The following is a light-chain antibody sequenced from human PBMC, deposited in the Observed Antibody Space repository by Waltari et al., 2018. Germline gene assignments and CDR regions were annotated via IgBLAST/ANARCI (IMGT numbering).Light chain of an antibody. CDR1: SSDIGSYNY. V-gene: IGLV2-14*03. CDR3: SSYMDTTALEL. Sequence: QSALTQPASVSGSPGQSITISCTGTSSDIGSYNYVSWYQQHPGKDPKLIIFDVTNRPSGVSNRFSGSKSGNTASLIISGLQGEDEADYYCSSYMDTTALELFGGGTSLTVL. J-gene: IGLJ2*01. CDR2: DVT.